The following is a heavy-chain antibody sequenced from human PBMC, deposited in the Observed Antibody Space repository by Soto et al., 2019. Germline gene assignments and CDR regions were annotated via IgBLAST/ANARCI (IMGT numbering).Heavy chain of an antibody. D-gene: IGHD2-21*02. V-gene: IGHV4-4*02. J-gene: IGHJ5*02. CDR1: GVSISGSNW. CDR3: ATHVVETPKGRRGWFDP. Sequence: VQLQESGPGLVKPSGTLSLTCNVSGVSISGSNWWSWVRQSPGKGLEWIGEVYHSGGANYNPSFKRRVILSVDKSKNQFSLQLSSVTAADTAIYYCATHVVETPKGRRGWFDPWGQGTLVTVSS. CDR2: VYHSGGA.